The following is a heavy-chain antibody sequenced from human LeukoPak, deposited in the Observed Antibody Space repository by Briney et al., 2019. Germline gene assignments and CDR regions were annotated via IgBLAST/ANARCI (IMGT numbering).Heavy chain of an antibody. CDR2: FDPEDGET. Sequence: ASVKVSCKVSGYTLTEFSMHWVRQAPGKGLEWMGGFDPEDGETIYAQELQGRVTMTKDTSASTAYMELSSLRSEDMAVYYCARGRHYYDSSGLPSDAFDIWGQGTMVTVAS. CDR3: ARGRHYYDSSGLPSDAFDI. D-gene: IGHD3-22*01. V-gene: IGHV1-24*01. J-gene: IGHJ3*02. CDR1: GYTLTEFS.